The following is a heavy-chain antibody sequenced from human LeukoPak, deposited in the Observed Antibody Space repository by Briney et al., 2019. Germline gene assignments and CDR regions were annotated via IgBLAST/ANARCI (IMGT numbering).Heavy chain of an antibody. CDR1: GGSFSGYY. J-gene: IGHJ6*03. CDR3: ARGHRIAAAGKSYYYMDV. D-gene: IGHD6-13*01. Sequence: SETLSLTCAVYGGSFSGYYWSWIRQPPGKGLEWIGYIYYSGSTNYNPSLKSRVTISVDTSKNQFSLKLSSVTAADTAVYYCARGHRIAAAGKSYYYMDVWGKGTTVTISS. V-gene: IGHV4-59*01. CDR2: IYYSGST.